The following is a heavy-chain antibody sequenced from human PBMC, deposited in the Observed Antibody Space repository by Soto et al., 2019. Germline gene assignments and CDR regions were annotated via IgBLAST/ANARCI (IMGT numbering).Heavy chain of an antibody. CDR1: GYTFTGYY. J-gene: IGHJ4*02. D-gene: IGHD2-8*02. CDR2: INPNSGGT. Sequence: ASVKVSCKASGYTFTGYYMHWVRQAPGQGLEWMGWINPNSGGTNYAQKFQGRFTISRDNSKSTLYLDMNSLRGDDTAVYYCARDFVLGAPDYLDYWGQGTWSPSPQ. V-gene: IGHV1-2*02. CDR3: ARDFVLGAPDYLDY.